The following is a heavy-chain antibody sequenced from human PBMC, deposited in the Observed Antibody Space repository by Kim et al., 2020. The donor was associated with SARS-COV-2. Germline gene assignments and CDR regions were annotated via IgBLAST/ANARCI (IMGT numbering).Heavy chain of an antibody. D-gene: IGHD3-10*01. J-gene: IGHJ6*02. CDR3: AKDRSKVGYGMDV. CDR2: ISWNSGNI. Sequence: GGSLRLSCAASGFTFDDYAMHWVRQAPGRGLEWIPGISWNSGNIGYADSVKGRFTISRDNAKNSLYLQMNSLRAEDTALYYCAKDRSKVGYGMDVWAQGT. V-gene: IGHV3-9*01. CDR1: GFTFDDYA.